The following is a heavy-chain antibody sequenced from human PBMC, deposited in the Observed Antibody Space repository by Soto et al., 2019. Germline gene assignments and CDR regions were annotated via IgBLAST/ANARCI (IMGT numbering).Heavy chain of an antibody. CDR3: ARDRDNWNDLDY. CDR2: ISSSSSYI. V-gene: IGHV3-21*01. Sequence: GGSLRLSCAASGFTFSSYSMNWVRQAPGKGLEWVSSISSSSSYIYYADSVKGRFTISRDNAKNSLYLQMNSLRAEDTAVYYCARDRDNWNDLDYWGQGTLVTVSS. D-gene: IGHD1-1*01. CDR1: GFTFSSYS. J-gene: IGHJ4*02.